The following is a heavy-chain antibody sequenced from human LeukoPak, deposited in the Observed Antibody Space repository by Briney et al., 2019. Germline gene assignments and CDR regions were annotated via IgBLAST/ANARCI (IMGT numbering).Heavy chain of an antibody. CDR3: ARVRKYYGSGSYYRGGAEY. Sequence: GASVKVSCKASGYSFTSHYMHWVRQAPGQGLEWMGWINPNSGGTNYAQKFQGRVTMSRDTSISTAYMELSRLRSDDTAVYYCARVRKYYGSGSYYRGGAEYWGQGTLVTVSS. J-gene: IGHJ4*02. CDR1: GYSFTSHY. V-gene: IGHV1-2*02. CDR2: INPNSGGT. D-gene: IGHD3-10*01.